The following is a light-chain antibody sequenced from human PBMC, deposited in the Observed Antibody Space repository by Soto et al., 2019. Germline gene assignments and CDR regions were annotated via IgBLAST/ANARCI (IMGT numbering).Light chain of an antibody. CDR3: QQYSTYPWT. CDR2: DAS. CDR1: QSISSW. V-gene: IGKV1-5*01. J-gene: IGKJ1*01. Sequence: DIQMTQSASTLSASVGDRVTITCRASQSISSWLAWYQQKPGKAPKVLIFDASSLESGVPSRFSGSGSATEFTLTISSLQPDDFATYYCQQYSTYPWTFGQGTKVDTK.